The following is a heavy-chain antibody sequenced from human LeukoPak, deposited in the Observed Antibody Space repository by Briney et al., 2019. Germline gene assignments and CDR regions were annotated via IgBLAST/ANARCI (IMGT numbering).Heavy chain of an antibody. CDR3: ARDLGDESFDY. J-gene: IGHJ4*02. V-gene: IGHV4-59*01. Sequence: SETLSLTCTVSGGSISSYYWSWIRQPPGKGLEWIGYIYYSGSTNYNPSLKSRVTLSVDTSKNQFSLKLSSVTAADTAVCYCARDLGDESFDYWGQGTLVTVSS. D-gene: IGHD4-17*01. CDR2: IYYSGST. CDR1: GGSISSYY.